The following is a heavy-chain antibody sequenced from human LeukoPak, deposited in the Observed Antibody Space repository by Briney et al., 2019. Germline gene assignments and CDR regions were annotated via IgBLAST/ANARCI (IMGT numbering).Heavy chain of an antibody. V-gene: IGHV3-23*01. CDR3: AKEPTYFYGSGSFSHYFDY. D-gene: IGHD3-10*01. CDR1: GFTFSSYS. Sequence: GGSLRLSCAASGFTFSSYSMNWVRQAPGKGLEWVSAISGSGGSTYYADSVKGRFTISRDNSKNTLFLQMNSLRAEDTAVYYCAKEPTYFYGSGSFSHYFDYWGQGTLVTASS. J-gene: IGHJ4*02. CDR2: ISGSGGST.